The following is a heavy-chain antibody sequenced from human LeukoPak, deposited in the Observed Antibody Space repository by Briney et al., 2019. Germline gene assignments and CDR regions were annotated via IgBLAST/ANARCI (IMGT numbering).Heavy chain of an antibody. D-gene: IGHD2/OR15-2a*01. CDR2: ISSSSSYI. CDR3: AQDRNTAFDI. CDR1: GFTFSSYS. Sequence: GGSLRLSCAASGFTFSSYSMNWVRQAPGKGLEWVSSISSSSSYIYYADSVKGRFAISRDNAKNSLYLQMNSLRAEDTAVYYCAQDRNTAFDIWGQGTMVTVSS. V-gene: IGHV3-21*01. J-gene: IGHJ3*02.